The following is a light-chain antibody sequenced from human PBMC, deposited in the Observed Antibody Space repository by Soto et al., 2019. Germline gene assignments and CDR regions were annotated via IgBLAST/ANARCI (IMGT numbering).Light chain of an antibody. CDR1: QSLLYSNGYNY. Sequence: DIVMTQSPLSLPVTPRETASISCRSSQSLLYSNGYNYLDWYLQKPGQSPHLLIYLGSHRASGVTDRFSGSGSGTDFTLKISRVEAEDVGVYYCMQALQTPITFAQGTRLEIK. J-gene: IGKJ5*01. V-gene: IGKV2-28*01. CDR2: LGS. CDR3: MQALQTPIT.